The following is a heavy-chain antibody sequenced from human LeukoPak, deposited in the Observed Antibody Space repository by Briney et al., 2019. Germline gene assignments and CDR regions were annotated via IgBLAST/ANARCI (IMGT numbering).Heavy chain of an antibody. J-gene: IGHJ3*02. CDR1: GFTFSGYG. CDR2: ISSSGSTI. Sequence: GGSLRLSCAASGFTFSGYGMHWVRQAPGKGLEWVSYISSSGSTIYYADSVKGRFTISRDNAKNSLYLQMNSLRAEDTAVYYCARKRSPGAFDIWGQGTMVTVSS. V-gene: IGHV3-48*04. CDR3: ARKRSPGAFDI.